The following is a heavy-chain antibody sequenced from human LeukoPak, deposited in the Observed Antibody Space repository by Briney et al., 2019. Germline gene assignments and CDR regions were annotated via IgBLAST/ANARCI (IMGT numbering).Heavy chain of an antibody. V-gene: IGHV4-39*07. CDR3: ARESSYAQRLNAFDI. J-gene: IGHJ3*02. Sequence: PSETLSLTCTVSGDSISSSSYYWGWIRQPPGKGLEWIGSIYYSGSTYYNPSLKSRVTISVDTSKNQFSLKLSSVTAADTAVYYCARESSYAQRLNAFDIWGQGTMVTVSS. CDR2: IYYSGST. CDR1: GDSISSSSYY. D-gene: IGHD3-16*01.